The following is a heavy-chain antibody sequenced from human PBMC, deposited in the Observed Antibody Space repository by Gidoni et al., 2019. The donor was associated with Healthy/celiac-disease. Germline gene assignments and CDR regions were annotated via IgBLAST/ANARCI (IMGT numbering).Heavy chain of an antibody. CDR1: GFPFRSYG. D-gene: IGHD4-17*01. V-gene: IGHV3-33*06. J-gene: IGHJ6*02. Sequence: QVQLVESGGGVVQPGRSLRLSCSASGFPFRSYGMHWVRQAPGKGLEWVAVIWYDGSNKYYADSVKGRFTISRDNSKNTLYLQMNSLRAEDTAVYYCAKDYGDHYYYYYGMDVWGQGTTVTVSS. CDR3: AKDYGDHYYYYYGMDV. CDR2: IWYDGSNK.